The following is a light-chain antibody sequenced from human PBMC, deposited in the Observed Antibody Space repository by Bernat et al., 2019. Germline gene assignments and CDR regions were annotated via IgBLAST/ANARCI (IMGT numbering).Light chain of an antibody. CDR1: QSISSY. CDR2: DAS. V-gene: IGKV3-11*01. Sequence: EIVLTRSPATLSLSPGERATLSCRASQSISSYLAWYQQRPGQAPRLLIYDASNRAAGIPARFSGSGSGTDFTLTISSLEPEDFAVYYCQQRNSWPVTFGQGTKLEIK. J-gene: IGKJ2*01. CDR3: QQRNSWPVT.